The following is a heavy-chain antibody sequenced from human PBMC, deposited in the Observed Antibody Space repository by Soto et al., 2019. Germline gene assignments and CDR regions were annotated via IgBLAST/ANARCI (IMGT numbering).Heavy chain of an antibody. V-gene: IGHV3-64*01. CDR1: GFTFSSYA. J-gene: IGHJ4*02. CDR3: ARDPDSSGYYYFDY. Sequence: EVQLVESGGGLVQPGGSLRLSCAASGFTFSSYAMHWVRQAPGKGLEYVSAISSYGGSTYYANSVKGRFTISRDNSKNTLYLQRGSLRAEDMAVYYFARDPDSSGYYYFDYWGQGTLVTVSS. D-gene: IGHD3-22*01. CDR2: ISSYGGST.